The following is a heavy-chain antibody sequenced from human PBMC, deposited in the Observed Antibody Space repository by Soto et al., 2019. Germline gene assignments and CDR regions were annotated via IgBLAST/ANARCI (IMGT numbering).Heavy chain of an antibody. CDR1: VFTFSSCG. CDR3: ARDLNELEGVGYYYGMYX. Sequence: PWGSLILSCAASVFTFSSCGMHWARQAPGKGLEGVAVICYDGSNKCYGDSVKGRFTISRDNSNSRLYLQMNSLRADDTAVYHWARDLNELEGVGYYYGMYXSGQGTTFTVS. J-gene: IGHJ6*02. D-gene: IGHD3-3*01. V-gene: IGHV3-33*01. CDR2: ICYDGSNK.